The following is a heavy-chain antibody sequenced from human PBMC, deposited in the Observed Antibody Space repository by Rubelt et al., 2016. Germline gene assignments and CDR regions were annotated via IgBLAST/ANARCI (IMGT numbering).Heavy chain of an antibody. J-gene: IGHJ4*02. V-gene: IGHV4-39*07. D-gene: IGHD6-19*01. CDR2: LLYPGKT. CDR3: ARHPLSSGCPDY. Sequence: QVQLQSSGPGLVQSPETLSLTCTVSGTSINNNNHYWGWVRLTPGKGLEWIGSLLYPGKTSYNPSLRSRVTISVDASKNQFSRGLSSVTAAETAVDYCARHPLSSGCPDYWGQGTLVTVSS. CDR1: GTSINNNNHY.